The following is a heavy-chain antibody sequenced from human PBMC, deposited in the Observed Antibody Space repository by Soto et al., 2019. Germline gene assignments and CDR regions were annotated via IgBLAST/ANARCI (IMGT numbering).Heavy chain of an antibody. CDR1: GFTFSSYS. D-gene: IGHD3-10*01. CDR3: AGAKGSGSYYRQDYYYYYGMDV. CDR2: ISSSSSYI. Sequence: GGSLRLSCAASGFTFSSYSMNWVRQAPGKGLEWVSSISSSSSYIYYADSVKGRFTISRDNAKNSLYLQMNSLRAEDTAVYYCAGAKGSGSYYRQDYYYYYGMDVWGQGTTVTVSS. J-gene: IGHJ6*02. V-gene: IGHV3-21*01.